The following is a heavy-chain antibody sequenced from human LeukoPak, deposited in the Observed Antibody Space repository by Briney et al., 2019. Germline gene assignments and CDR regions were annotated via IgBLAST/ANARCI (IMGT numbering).Heavy chain of an antibody. CDR2: ISSNGGST. CDR1: GFTFSRYT. V-gene: IGHV3-64*01. D-gene: IGHD3-10*01. CDR3: ARELDGSGSFDY. J-gene: IGHJ4*02. Sequence: GGSLRLSCAASGFTFSRYTMHWVSQAPGKRLEYFSAISSNGGSTYYANSVKGRFTLSRDNSKNTLYLQMGSLRIEDMAVYYCARELDGSGSFDYWGQGTLVTVSS.